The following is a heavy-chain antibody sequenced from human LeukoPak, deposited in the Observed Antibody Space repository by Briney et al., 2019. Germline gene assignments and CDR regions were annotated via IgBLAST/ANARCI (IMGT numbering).Heavy chain of an antibody. V-gene: IGHV1-2*02. CDR2: INPDSGGT. CDR3: AREPIVLVPAAIFNWCDP. J-gene: IGHJ5*02. CDR1: GYTFTGYY. Sequence: ASVKVSCKASGYTFTGYYIHWVRQAPGQGPECMGWINPDSGGTNYAQKFQGRVTMSRDTSISTAYMEVSRLRSDDTAVYYCAREPIVLVPAAIFNWCDPWGQGTLVTVSS. D-gene: IGHD2-2*02.